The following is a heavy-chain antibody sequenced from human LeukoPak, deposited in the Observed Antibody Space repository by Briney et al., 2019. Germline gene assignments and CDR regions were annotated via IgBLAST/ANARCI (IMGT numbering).Heavy chain of an antibody. CDR3: ARNRTGTFDY. D-gene: IGHD1-1*01. J-gene: IGHJ4*02. Sequence: GGSLRLSCAASGLTFSTYGMHWVRQAPGMGLEWVAFIRSDGINKYYADSVKGRFTISRDNSKNTLYLQMNSLRAEDTAVYYCARNRTGTFDYWGQGTLVTVSS. CDR1: GLTFSTYG. CDR2: IRSDGINK. V-gene: IGHV3-30*02.